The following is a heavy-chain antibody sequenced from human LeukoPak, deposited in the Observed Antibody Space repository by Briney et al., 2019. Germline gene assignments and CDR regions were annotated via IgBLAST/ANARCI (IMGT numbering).Heavy chain of an antibody. D-gene: IGHD6-19*01. CDR2: ISSYGNT. V-gene: IGHV3-66*01. Sequence: GGSLRLFCAASGFPVSSSSVNWVRLGPGKELEWVSVISSYGNTYYADPVKGRFTTSRDNSSNTLSLQMHGLRADDTAVYYCARGQEQFSSPWQWGPRRKNFYYYGMDVWGQGTTVTVSS. J-gene: IGHJ6*02. CDR3: ARGQEQFSSPWQWGPRRKNFYYYGMDV. CDR1: GFPVSSSS.